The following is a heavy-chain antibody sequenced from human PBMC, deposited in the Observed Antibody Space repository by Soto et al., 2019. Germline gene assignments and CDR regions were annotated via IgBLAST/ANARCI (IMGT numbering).Heavy chain of an antibody. Sequence: ASVKVSCKASGYTFTGYYMHWVLQATGQGLEWMGWINPNSGGTNYAQKFQGRVTMTRDTSISTAYMELSRLRSDDTAVYYCAREKLDYSSSLVVDAEYFQHWGQGTLVTAPQ. CDR3: AREKLDYSSSLVVDAEYFQH. CDR1: GYTFTGYY. V-gene: IGHV1-2*02. J-gene: IGHJ1*01. CDR2: INPNSGGT. D-gene: IGHD3-22*01.